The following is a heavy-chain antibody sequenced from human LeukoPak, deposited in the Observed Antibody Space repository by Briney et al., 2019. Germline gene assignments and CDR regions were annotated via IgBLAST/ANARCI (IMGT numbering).Heavy chain of an antibody. D-gene: IGHD2-21*02. Sequence: GGSLRLSCVGSGLNFNTYDLTWVRQAPGKGLEWVALFGTRHTHIFYADSVEGRFAISRDNSKNTVYLRMNSLRVEDAAVYYCAARLPLYGMDVWGQGTTVTVSS. J-gene: IGHJ6*02. V-gene: IGHV3-23*01. CDR3: AARLPLYGMDV. CDR2: FGTRHTHI. CDR1: GLNFNTYD.